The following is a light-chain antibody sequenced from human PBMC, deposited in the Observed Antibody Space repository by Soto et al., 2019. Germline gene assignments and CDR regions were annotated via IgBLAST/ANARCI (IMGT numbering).Light chain of an antibody. J-gene: IGKJ1*01. V-gene: IGKV1-5*01. Sequence: DIQMTQSPSTLSASVGDRVTITCRASQFISSWLAWYQQKPGKVPKLLIFHASNLERGVPSRFSGSGSGTEFTLTISSPQPDDFATYYCQQYNSYPWTFGQGTKVEI. CDR3: QQYNSYPWT. CDR2: HAS. CDR1: QFISSW.